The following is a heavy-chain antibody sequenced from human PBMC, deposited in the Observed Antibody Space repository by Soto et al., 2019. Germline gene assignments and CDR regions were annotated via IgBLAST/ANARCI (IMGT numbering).Heavy chain of an antibody. CDR3: ASYAGRDHLLNYDGLNV. Sequence: QVLLVQSSAEVKKPGSSVKVSCKASGGTFTSTAFSWVRQAPGQGLEWMGGIIPVLGTPNYAQKFQARLTVTADASTTTVHRELSSLRADDTAVYYGASYAGRDHLLNYDGLNVWGQGTTVAVSS. CDR1: GGTFTSTA. V-gene: IGHV1-69*01. J-gene: IGHJ6*02. D-gene: IGHD4-17*01. CDR2: IIPVLGTP.